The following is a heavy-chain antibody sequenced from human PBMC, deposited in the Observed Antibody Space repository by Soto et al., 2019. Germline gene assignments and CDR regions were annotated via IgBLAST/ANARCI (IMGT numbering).Heavy chain of an antibody. Sequence: GASVKVCCKACGGTVSSYALSWVRQAPGQGLEWMGGIIPIFGTANYAQKFQGRVTITADESTSTAYMELSSLRSEDTAVYYCARVWGIVVVPAGHKAFDIWGQGTMVTVSS. J-gene: IGHJ3*02. D-gene: IGHD2-2*01. CDR3: ARVWGIVVVPAGHKAFDI. V-gene: IGHV1-69*13. CDR1: GGTVSSYA. CDR2: IIPIFGTA.